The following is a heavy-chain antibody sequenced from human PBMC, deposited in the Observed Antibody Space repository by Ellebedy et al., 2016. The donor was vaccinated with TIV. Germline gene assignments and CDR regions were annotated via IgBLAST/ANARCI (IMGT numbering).Heavy chain of an antibody. V-gene: IGHV4-59*04. CDR1: GGSISNYF. CDR2: SYYGGST. CDR3: ARDIALPHIDC. J-gene: IGHJ4*02. Sequence: MPSETLSLTCTVSGGSISNYFWSWIRQPPGKGLEWIGSSYYGGSTYYNPSLKSRVTISIDTSKNQFSLMLSSVTAADTAVYYCARDIALPHIDCWGQGTPVTVSS. D-gene: IGHD5-12*01.